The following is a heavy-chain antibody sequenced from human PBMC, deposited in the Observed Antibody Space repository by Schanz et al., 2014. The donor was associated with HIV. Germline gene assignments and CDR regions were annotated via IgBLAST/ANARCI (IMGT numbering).Heavy chain of an antibody. CDR1: GDTFSTYA. CDR2: IIPIFGTA. J-gene: IGHJ2*01. V-gene: IGHV1-69*01. D-gene: IGHD1-26*01. Sequence: QVQLVQSGAEVKKPGSSVRVSCKASGDTFSTYAFSWVRQAPGQGLEWMGGIIPIFGTAKYAQTLQGRLTITADESTGTAYMDLTSLRYEDTALYYCAASMYNGSYGTHYYFDLWGRGTLVTVSS. CDR3: AASMYNGSYGTHYYFDL.